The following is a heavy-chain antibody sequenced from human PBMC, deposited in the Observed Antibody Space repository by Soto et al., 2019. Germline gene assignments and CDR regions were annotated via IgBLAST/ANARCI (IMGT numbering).Heavy chain of an antibody. CDR2: VFYKGNT. Sequence: QVQLQESGPGLVKPSETLSLTCTVSGGSITGYYWTWIRQPPGKRLEWIGYVFYKGNTNYNPSLKSRVTISVDTSANQFSLRLSSVTAADTAVYYCARSGDSFGFTDYWGQGTLVTVSS. V-gene: IGHV4-59*01. D-gene: IGHD5-18*01. CDR3: ARSGDSFGFTDY. J-gene: IGHJ4*02. CDR1: GGSITGYY.